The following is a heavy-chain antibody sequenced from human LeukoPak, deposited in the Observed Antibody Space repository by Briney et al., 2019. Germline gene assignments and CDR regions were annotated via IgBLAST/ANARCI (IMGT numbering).Heavy chain of an antibody. D-gene: IGHD3-22*01. J-gene: IGHJ4*02. CDR2: INWNGGST. Sequence: GGSLRLSCAASGFTFDDYGMSWVRQAPGKGLEWVSGINWNGGSTGYADSVKGRFTIARDNAKNSLNLQMNSLRAEDTALYYCARVKPFYDSSGYYYPIAFDYWGQGTLVTVSS. V-gene: IGHV3-20*04. CDR3: ARVKPFYDSSGYYYPIAFDY. CDR1: GFTFDDYG.